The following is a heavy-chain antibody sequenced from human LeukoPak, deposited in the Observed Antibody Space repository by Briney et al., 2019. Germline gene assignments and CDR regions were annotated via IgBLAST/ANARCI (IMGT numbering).Heavy chain of an antibody. CDR3: ARPLVVVAATYFDP. CDR2: IYYSGST. V-gene: IGHV4-39*01. J-gene: IGHJ2*01. D-gene: IGHD2-15*01. CDR1: GGSISSSSYY. Sequence: SETLSLTCTVSGGSISSSSYYWGWIRQPPGKGLEWIGSIYYSGSTYYNPSLKNRVTISVDTSKNQFSLKLSSVTAADTAVYYCARPLVVVAATYFDPWGRGTLVTVSS.